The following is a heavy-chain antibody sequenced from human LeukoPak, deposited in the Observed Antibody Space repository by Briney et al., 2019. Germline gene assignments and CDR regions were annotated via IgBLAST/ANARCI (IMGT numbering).Heavy chain of an antibody. Sequence: SETLSLTCTVSGGSISSHYWSWIRQPPGKGLEWIGYNYYSGSTNYNPSLKSRVTISVDTSKNQFSLKLSSVTAADTAVYYCARDSSGYYRFDYWGQGTLVTVSS. CDR2: NYYSGST. J-gene: IGHJ4*02. CDR3: ARDSSGYYRFDY. CDR1: GGSISSHY. V-gene: IGHV4-59*11. D-gene: IGHD3-22*01.